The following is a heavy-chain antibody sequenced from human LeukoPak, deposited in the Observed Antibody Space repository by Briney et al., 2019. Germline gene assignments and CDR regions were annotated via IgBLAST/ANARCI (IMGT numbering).Heavy chain of an antibody. V-gene: IGHV3-30-3*01. J-gene: IGHJ4*02. D-gene: IGHD1-14*01. CDR2: VSHDGGTV. CDR1: GFILTKYG. Sequence: GGSLRLSCAVSGFILTKYGVHWVRQAPGKGLEWVAVVSHDGGTVYFADSVKGRFTISRDISKNTVFLQMNTVRPDDTAVYYCARDINRNYMDYWGQGTLVTVSS. CDR3: ARDINRNYMDY.